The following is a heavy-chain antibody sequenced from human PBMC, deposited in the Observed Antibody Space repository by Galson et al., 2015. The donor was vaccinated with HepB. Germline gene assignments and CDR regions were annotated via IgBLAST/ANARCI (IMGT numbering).Heavy chain of an antibody. Sequence: SVTVSCTASGITFSRLSVTWVRLAPGQGLEWMGTSIPFFGTSTYAQRFQGRVAMTADESTTTVYMELSSLGSDDTAVYYCARDNGDYGGPNYYDPWGQGTLVTVSS. J-gene: IGHJ5*02. D-gene: IGHD4-17*01. CDR1: GITFSRLS. V-gene: IGHV1-69*13. CDR3: ARDNGDYGGPNYYDP. CDR2: SIPFFGTS.